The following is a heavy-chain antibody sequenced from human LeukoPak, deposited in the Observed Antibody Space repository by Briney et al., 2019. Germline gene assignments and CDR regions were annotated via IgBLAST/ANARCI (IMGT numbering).Heavy chain of an antibody. D-gene: IGHD3-10*01. Sequence: GGSLRLSCGASGFTFSRYTMDWVRQAPGKGLVWVASISTSSIYKYYGDPVKGRFTISRDNSRNSVYLQMDSLRAEDTAVYYCARAPVIFGSGTQDAFDIWGQGTMVTVSS. CDR1: GFTFSRYT. J-gene: IGHJ3*02. V-gene: IGHV3-21*01. CDR2: ISTSSIYK. CDR3: ARAPVIFGSGTQDAFDI.